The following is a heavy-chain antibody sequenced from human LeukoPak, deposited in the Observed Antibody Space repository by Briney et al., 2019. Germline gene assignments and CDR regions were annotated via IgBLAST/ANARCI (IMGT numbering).Heavy chain of an antibody. D-gene: IGHD3-10*01. CDR3: VKDSRGSGRGGSFDN. CDR1: GFPFSNYA. CDR2: ISSSGGST. V-gene: IGHV3-64D*09. J-gene: IGHJ4*02. Sequence: PGGSLRLSCSASGFPFSNYAMHWVRQAPGKGLEHVSAISSSGGSTFDADSVMGRFTISRDSSKNTLYLQMSSLRAEDTAIYYCVKDSRGSGRGGSFDNWGQGTLVTVSS.